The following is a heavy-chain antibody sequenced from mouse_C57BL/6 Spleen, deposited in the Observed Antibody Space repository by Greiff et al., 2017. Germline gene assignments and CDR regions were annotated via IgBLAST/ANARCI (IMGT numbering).Heavy chain of an antibody. CDR3: ARSPSCYGSIYWYFDV. CDR1: GYAFSSSW. Sequence: QVQLQQSGPELVKPGASVKISCKASGYAFSSSWMNWVKQRPGKGLEWIGRIYPGDGDTNYNGKFKGKATLTADKSSSTAYMQLSSLTSEDSAVYFCARSPSCYGSIYWYFDVWGTGTTVTVSS. D-gene: IGHD1-1*01. J-gene: IGHJ1*03. CDR2: IYPGDGDT. V-gene: IGHV1-82*01.